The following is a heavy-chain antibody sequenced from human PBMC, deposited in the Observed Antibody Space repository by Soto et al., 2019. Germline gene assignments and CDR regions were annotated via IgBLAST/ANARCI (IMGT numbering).Heavy chain of an antibody. D-gene: IGHD3-16*02. V-gene: IGHV1-18*01. Sequence: ASVKVSCKASGYTFTSYVISWVRHAPGQGLEWMGWISAYNGNTNYAQKLQGRVTMTTDTSTSTAYMELRSLRSDDTAVYYCARGTIITFGGVIDLPYYFDYWGQGTLVTVSS. CDR2: ISAYNGNT. CDR3: ARGTIITFGGVIDLPYYFDY. J-gene: IGHJ4*02. CDR1: GYTFTSYV.